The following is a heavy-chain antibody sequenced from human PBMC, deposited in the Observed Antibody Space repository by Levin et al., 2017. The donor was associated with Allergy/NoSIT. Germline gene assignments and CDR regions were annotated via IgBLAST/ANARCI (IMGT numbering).Heavy chain of an antibody. CDR1: GFSLSNARMG. CDR2: IFSNDEK. J-gene: IGHJ6*02. V-gene: IGHV2-26*01. Sequence: SGPTLVKPPETLTLTCTVSGFSLSNARMGVSWIRQPPGKALEWLAHIFSNDEKSYSTSLKSRLTISKDTSKSQVVLTMTNMDPVDTATYYCARGVAIHSYYYYGMDGWGQGTTVTVSS. CDR3: ARGVAIHSYYYYGMDG. D-gene: IGHD2-15*01.